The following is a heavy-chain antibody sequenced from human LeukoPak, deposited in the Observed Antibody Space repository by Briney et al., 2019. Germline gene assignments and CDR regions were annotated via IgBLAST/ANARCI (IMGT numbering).Heavy chain of an antibody. CDR1: GFTFSSYG. J-gene: IGHJ6*03. D-gene: IGHD2-2*01. CDR3: AKYQLLRYYYYMDV. V-gene: IGHV3-30*02. Sequence: GGSLRLSCAASGFTFSSYGMHWVRRAPSKGLEWVAFIRYDGSNKYYADSVKGRFTISRDNSKNTLYLQMNSLRAEDTAVYYCAKYQLLRYYYYMDVWGKGTTVTVSS. CDR2: IRYDGSNK.